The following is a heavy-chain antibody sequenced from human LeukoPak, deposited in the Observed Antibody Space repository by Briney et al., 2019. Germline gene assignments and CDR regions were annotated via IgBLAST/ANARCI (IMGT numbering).Heavy chain of an antibody. Sequence: PSETLSLTCAVYDESFSGYYCSWIRQPPRKGLEWIGEIDHSGSTNYNPSLQSRVTISVDTSKNQFSLKVSSVSAADTAVYYCARGNRPYGEHEAFDIWVHGTTVTVSP. V-gene: IGHV4-34*01. CDR2: IDHSGST. CDR1: DESFSGYY. D-gene: IGHD3-10*01. CDR3: ARGNRPYGEHEAFDI. J-gene: IGHJ3*02.